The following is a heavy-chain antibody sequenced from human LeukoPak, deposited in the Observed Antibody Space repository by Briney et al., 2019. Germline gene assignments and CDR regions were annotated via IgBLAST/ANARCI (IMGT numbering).Heavy chain of an antibody. CDR2: ISSSSIYI. CDR1: GFTFSSYG. D-gene: IGHD1-26*01. Sequence: PGGSLRLSCAASGFTFSSYGMSWVRQAPGKGLEWVSSISSSSIYIYYADSLKGRFTISRDNAKNSLSLQMNSLRAEDTAVYYCARGRQNSGSYSDAFDIWGQGTVVTVSS. J-gene: IGHJ3*02. V-gene: IGHV3-21*01. CDR3: ARGRQNSGSYSDAFDI.